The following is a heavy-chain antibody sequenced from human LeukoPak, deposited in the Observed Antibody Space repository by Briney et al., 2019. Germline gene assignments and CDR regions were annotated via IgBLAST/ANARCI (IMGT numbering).Heavy chain of an antibody. CDR1: GGTFSSYA. D-gene: IGHD6-13*01. CDR3: ARGESSRLSKPPYFDY. CDR2: IIPILGIA. Sequence: SVKVSCKASGGTFSSYAISWVRQAPGQGLEWMGRIIPILGIANYAQKFQGRVTITADKSTSTAYMELSSLRSEDTAVYYCARGESSRLSKPPYFDYWGQGTLVTVSS. V-gene: IGHV1-69*04. J-gene: IGHJ4*02.